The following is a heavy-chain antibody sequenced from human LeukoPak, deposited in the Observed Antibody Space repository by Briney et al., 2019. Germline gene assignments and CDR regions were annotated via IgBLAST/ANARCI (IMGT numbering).Heavy chain of an antibody. CDR1: GRPISLYY. D-gene: IGHD6-13*01. CDR3: ARGGYGEV. CDR2: IYTSRST. J-gene: IGHJ6*01. V-gene: IGHV4-4*07. Sequence: SETLSLTCTVSGRPISLYYWRCIPQPAAKALEWIARIYTSRSTNYNPSLKSRVTISVDTSKNQCSLKLSSVTAADTAVYYCARGGYGEVWGEGETGTVSS.